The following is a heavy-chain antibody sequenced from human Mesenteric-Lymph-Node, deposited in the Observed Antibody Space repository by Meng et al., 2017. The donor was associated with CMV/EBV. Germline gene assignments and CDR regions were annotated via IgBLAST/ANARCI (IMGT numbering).Heavy chain of an antibody. V-gene: IGHV4-61*08. Sequence: VQLQDSGPGLVKPSETLSLTCIFSGVSVTSGAYHWSWIRQSPGKGLEWIGYIYGTGITIYNPSLKSRVTILLETSKNQFSLKLTSVTTADTAVYYCAKSRSSTPGIVDDWGQGTLVTVSS. J-gene: IGHJ4*02. CDR2: IYGTGIT. D-gene: IGHD2/OR15-2a*01. CDR1: GVSVTSGAYH. CDR3: AKSRSSTPGIVDD.